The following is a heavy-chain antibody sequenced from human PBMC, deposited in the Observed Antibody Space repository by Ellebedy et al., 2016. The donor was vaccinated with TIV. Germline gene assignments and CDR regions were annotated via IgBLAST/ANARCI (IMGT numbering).Heavy chain of an antibody. V-gene: IGHV1-69*13. CDR1: GGIFRSFA. J-gene: IGHJ1*01. D-gene: IGHD3-10*02. CDR2: IIAIFGTT. CDR3: AIDNHYYVQYFQH. Sequence: SVKVSCKASGGIFRSFAISWVRQAPGQGLEWMGGIIAIFGTTNYAQKFQGRLTITADESTSTAYMELSSLRSDDTAVYYCAIDNHYYVQYFQHWGQGTLVTVSS.